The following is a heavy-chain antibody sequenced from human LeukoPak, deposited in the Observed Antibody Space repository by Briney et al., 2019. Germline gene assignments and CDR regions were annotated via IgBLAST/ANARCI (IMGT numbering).Heavy chain of an antibody. CDR2: IRYDGSNK. CDR1: GFTFSSYG. D-gene: IGHD4-23*01. CDR3: ARGLQSTMVVGGVDF. J-gene: IGHJ4*02. Sequence: GGSLRLSCAASGFTFSSYGMHWVRRAPGKGLEWVAFIRYDGSNKYYADSVKGRFTISRDNSKNTLYLQMNSLRAEDTAVYYCARGLQSTMVVGGVDFWGQGTLVTVSS. V-gene: IGHV3-30*02.